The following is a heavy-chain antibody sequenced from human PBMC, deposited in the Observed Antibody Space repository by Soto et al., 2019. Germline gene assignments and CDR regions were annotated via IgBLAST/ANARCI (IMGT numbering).Heavy chain of an antibody. D-gene: IGHD3-22*01. Sequence: GGPLRLSCAASGFTFSNAWMNWVRQAPGKGLEWVGRIKSKTDGGTTDYAAPVKGRFTISRDDSKNTLYLQMNSLKTEDTAVYYCTTTRTYYYDSSGYFIPFDYWGQRTLVTVSS. CDR2: IKSKTDGGTT. J-gene: IGHJ4*02. V-gene: IGHV3-15*07. CDR3: TTTRTYYYDSSGYFIPFDY. CDR1: GFTFSNAW.